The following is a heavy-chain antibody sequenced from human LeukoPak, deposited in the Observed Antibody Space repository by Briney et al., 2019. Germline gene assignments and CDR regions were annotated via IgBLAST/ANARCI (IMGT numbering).Heavy chain of an antibody. V-gene: IGHV3-48*01. Sequence: PGGSLRLPCAASGFTFSSYSMNWVRQAPGKGLEWVSYISSSSSTIYYADSVKGRFTISRDNAKNSLYLQMNSLRAEDTAVYYCAREMDDFWSGYSAVGYWGQGTLVTVSS. J-gene: IGHJ4*02. CDR3: AREMDDFWSGYSAVGY. D-gene: IGHD3-3*01. CDR2: ISSSSSTI. CDR1: GFTFSSYS.